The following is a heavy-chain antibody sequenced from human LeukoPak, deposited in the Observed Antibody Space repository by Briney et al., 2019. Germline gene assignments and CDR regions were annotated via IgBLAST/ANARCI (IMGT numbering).Heavy chain of an antibody. CDR3: ARRYSYGVDY. Sequence: SETLSLTCAVYGGSFSSYYWSWIRQPPGKGLEWIGKTNHGGSTNYNPSLKSRVTISVDTSRNQFSLKLSSVTAADTAVYYCARRYSYGVDYWGQGTLVTVSS. V-gene: IGHV4-34*01. D-gene: IGHD5-18*01. J-gene: IGHJ4*02. CDR2: TNHGGST. CDR1: GGSFSSYY.